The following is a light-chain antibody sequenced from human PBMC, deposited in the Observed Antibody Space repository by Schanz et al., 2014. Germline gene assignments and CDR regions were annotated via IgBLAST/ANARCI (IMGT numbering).Light chain of an antibody. CDR3: QQYNVYSGA. Sequence: DIRMTQSPSTLSASVGDRVTITCRASQSISTWLAWYQQKPGKAPKLLIYDASSLESGVPSRFSGSGSGTEFTLTISSLQPDDFATYYCQQYNVYSGAFGQGTKVEIK. J-gene: IGKJ1*01. CDR1: QSISTW. CDR2: DAS. V-gene: IGKV1-5*01.